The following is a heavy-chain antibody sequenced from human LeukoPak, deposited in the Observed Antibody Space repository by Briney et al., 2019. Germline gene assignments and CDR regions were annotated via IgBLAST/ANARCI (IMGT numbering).Heavy chain of an antibody. CDR2: IYTSGYT. CDR1: GGSISSYY. J-gene: IGHJ4*02. CDR3: ARGRTGAGIDY. Sequence: PSETLSLTCTVSGGSISSYYWSWIRQPAGKGLEWIGRIYTSGYTNYNPSLESRVTMSVDTSKNQFSLILSSLTAADTAVYYCARGRTGAGIDYWGQGTLVTVSS. V-gene: IGHV4-4*07. D-gene: IGHD2-8*02.